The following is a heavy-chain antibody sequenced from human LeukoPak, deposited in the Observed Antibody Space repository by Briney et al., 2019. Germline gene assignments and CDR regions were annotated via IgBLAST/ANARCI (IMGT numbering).Heavy chain of an antibody. V-gene: IGHV4-4*02. CDR3: ACHGGWSGPSE. CDR2: IFHSGSP. D-gene: IGHD6-19*01. J-gene: IGHJ4*02. CDR1: GGSISSGHW. Sequence: SETLSLTCTVSGGSISSGHWWSWVRQPPGKGLEWIGEIFHSGSPNYNPSLKSRVTVSVDKSKNRFSLKLTSVTAADTAVYYCACHGGWSGPSEWGQGTLVTVSS.